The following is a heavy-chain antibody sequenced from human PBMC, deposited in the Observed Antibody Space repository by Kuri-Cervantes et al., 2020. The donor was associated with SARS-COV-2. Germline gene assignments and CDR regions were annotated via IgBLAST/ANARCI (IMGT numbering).Heavy chain of an antibody. CDR1: GGSISSGGYY. J-gene: IGHJ4*02. D-gene: IGHD5-12*01. V-gene: IGHV4-31*03. CDR3: ARCGSEEEYYFDY. Sequence: LRLSCTVSGGSISSGGYYWSWIRQHPGKSLEWIGYIYYSGSTYYNPSLKSRVTISVDTSKNQFSLKLSSVTAADTAVYYCARCGSEEEYYFDYWGQGTLVTVSS. CDR2: IYYSGST.